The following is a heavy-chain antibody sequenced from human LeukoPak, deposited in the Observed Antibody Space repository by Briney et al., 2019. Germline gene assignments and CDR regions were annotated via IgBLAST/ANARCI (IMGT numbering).Heavy chain of an antibody. J-gene: IGHJ6*03. V-gene: IGHV3-48*01. CDR3: ARGQKSVGRVLAGTTIYNYYYYMDV. CDR2: ISSSSSTI. Sequence: GGSLRLSCAASGFTFRSYSMNWVRQAPGKGVEWGSYISSSSSTIYYADSVKGRFTISRDNAKNSLYLQMNSLRAEDTAVYYCARGQKSVGRVLAGTTIYNYYYYMDVWGKGTTVTVSS. D-gene: IGHD6-19*01. CDR1: GFTFRSYS.